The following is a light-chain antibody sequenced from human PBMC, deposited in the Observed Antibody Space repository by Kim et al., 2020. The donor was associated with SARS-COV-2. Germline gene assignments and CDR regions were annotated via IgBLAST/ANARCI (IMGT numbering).Light chain of an antibody. CDR3: QVWDSSSDHPEV. Sequence: SYELTQPPSVSVAPGKTARITCGGNNIGSKSVHWYQQKPGQAPVLVIYYDSDRPSGIPERFSGSNSGNTATLTISWVEAGDEADYYCQVWDSSSDHPEVFGGGTQLTVL. CDR1: NIGSKS. V-gene: IGLV3-21*04. CDR2: YDS. J-gene: IGLJ2*01.